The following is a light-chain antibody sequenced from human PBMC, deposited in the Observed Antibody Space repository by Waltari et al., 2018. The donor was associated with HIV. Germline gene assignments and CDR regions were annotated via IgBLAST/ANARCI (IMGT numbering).Light chain of an antibody. CDR2: SAD. CDR3: LLYYGGRQPTWV. Sequence: VVTQEPSLTVSTVGLVTLTCFSSTGAVTSSSSACWFQQRPGQAPRPLIYSADKRHSWTPDHFSGSLLGAKAALTLFGAQPEDEADYFCLLYYGGRQPTWVFGGGTKLTV. J-gene: IGLJ3*02. V-gene: IGLV7-43*01. CDR1: TGAVTSSSS.